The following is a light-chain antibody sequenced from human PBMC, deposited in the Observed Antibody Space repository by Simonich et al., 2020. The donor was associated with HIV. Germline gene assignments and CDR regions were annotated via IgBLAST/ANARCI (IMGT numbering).Light chain of an antibody. V-gene: IGLV2-14*03. CDR3: SSYTTSSTLV. CDR2: DVT. Sequence: QSALTQPASVSGSPGQSITLSCTGTSSDVGGYKYVSWYQQHPGKAPQLMIYDVTKRPSGVSNRFSGSKSGNTASLTISWLQAEDEADYYCSSYTTSSTLVFGGGTKLTVL. CDR1: SSDVGGYKY. J-gene: IGLJ3*02.